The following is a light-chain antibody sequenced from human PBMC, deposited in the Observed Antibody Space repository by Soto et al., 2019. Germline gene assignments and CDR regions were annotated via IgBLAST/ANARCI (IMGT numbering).Light chain of an antibody. CDR3: DSYTKSRNYV. J-gene: IGLJ1*01. CDR1: SSDIGSYNR. V-gene: IGLV2-14*01. CDR2: QVS. Sequence: QSVLTQPASVSGCPGQSITISCTGTSSDIGSYNRVSWYQQPPGTAPKLMIYQVSNRPSGVSNRFSGSKSGNTASLTISGLQAEDEADYCCDSYTKSRNYVLCNVTKLT.